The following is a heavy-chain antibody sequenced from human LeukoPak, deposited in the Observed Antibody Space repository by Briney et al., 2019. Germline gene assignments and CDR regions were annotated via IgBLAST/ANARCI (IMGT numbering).Heavy chain of an antibody. Sequence: HGESLKISCKGSGYSFTSYWIGWVRQMPGKGLEWMGIIYPGDSDTRYSPSFQGRVTISADKSISTAYLQWSSLKASDTAMYYCARQLCSGGSCYPNDYWGQGTLVTVSS. J-gene: IGHJ4*02. CDR3: ARQLCSGGSCYPNDY. V-gene: IGHV5-51*01. CDR1: GYSFTSYW. D-gene: IGHD2-15*01. CDR2: IYPGDSDT.